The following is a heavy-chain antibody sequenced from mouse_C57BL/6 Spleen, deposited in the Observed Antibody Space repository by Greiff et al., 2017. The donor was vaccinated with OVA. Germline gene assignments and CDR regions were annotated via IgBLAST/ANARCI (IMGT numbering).Heavy chain of an antibody. V-gene: IGHV1-19*01. D-gene: IGHD3-2*02. CDR1: GYTFTDYY. CDR2: INPYNGGT. CDR3: ARRGSSGYYFDY. Sequence: DVKLQESGPVLVKPGASVKMSCKASGYTFTDYYMNWVKQSHGKSLEWIGVINPYNGGTSYNQKFKGKATLTVDKSSSTAYMELNSLTSEDSAVYYCARRGSSGYYFDYWGQGTTLTVSS. J-gene: IGHJ2*01.